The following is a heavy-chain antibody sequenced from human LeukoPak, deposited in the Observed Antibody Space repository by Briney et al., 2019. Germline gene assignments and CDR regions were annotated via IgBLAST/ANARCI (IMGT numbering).Heavy chain of an antibody. D-gene: IGHD1-26*01. CDR3: ARDYSGIPNRFDP. CDR1: GGSISSYY. CDR2: IYYSGST. V-gene: IGHV4-59*01. J-gene: IGHJ5*02. Sequence: SETLSLTCTVSGGSISSYYWSWIRQPPGKGLEWTGYIYYSGSTNYNPSLKSRVTISVDTSKNQFSLKLSSVTAADTAVYYCARDYSGIPNRFDPWGQGTLVTVSS.